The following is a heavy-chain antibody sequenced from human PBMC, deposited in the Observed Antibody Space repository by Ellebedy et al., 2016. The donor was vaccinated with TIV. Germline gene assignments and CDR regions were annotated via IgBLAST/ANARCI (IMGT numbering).Heavy chain of an antibody. CDR3: VGSVAYGPGDR. CDR1: AYKFSSYW. V-gene: IGHV5-10-1*01. Sequence: GESLKISCKVSAYKFSSYWISWVRQMPGKGLEWMGYIDFSDFYTNDNPSLQGHVTISADKSSGTAYLQWSSLEASDTAIYYCVGSVAYGPGDRWGQGTLVTV. J-gene: IGHJ5*02. CDR2: IDFSDFYT. D-gene: IGHD3-10*01.